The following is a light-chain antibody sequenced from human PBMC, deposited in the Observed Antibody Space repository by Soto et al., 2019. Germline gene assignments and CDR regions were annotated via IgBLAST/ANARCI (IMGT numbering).Light chain of an antibody. CDR1: SSDVGGYNS. J-gene: IGLJ2*01. V-gene: IGLV2-8*01. CDR2: DVT. Sequence: QSALTQPPSASGSPGQSVTISCTGASSDVGGYNSVSWYQHHPGKAPRLMIYDVTQRPSGVPDRFSGSKSGNTASLTVSGLQVDDEAYYYCPSYACSSSPVAFGGGTKLAVL. CDR3: PSYACSSSPVA.